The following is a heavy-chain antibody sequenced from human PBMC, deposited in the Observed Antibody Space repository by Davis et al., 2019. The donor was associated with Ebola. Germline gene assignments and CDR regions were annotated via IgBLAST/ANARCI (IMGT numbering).Heavy chain of an antibody. D-gene: IGHD2-2*01. CDR3: ARGWDIVLLPATMAAAFDI. CDR1: GFTFSSYA. Sequence: PGGSLRLSCAASGFTFSSYAMHWVRQAPGKGLEWVAVISYDGSKKYYADSVKGRFTISRDSSKNTLYLQMNSLRAEDTAVYYCARGWDIVLLPATMAAAFDIWGQGTMVTVSS. V-gene: IGHV3-30*04. J-gene: IGHJ3*02. CDR2: ISYDGSKK.